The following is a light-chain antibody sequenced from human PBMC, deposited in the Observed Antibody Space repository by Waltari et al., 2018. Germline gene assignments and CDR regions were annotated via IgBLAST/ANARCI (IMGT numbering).Light chain of an antibody. V-gene: IGKV2D-29*01. CDR1: QSLLNIDGKTY. CDR3: MQSTQLPLA. CDR2: EVS. Sequence: EIVMTQTPLSLSVTPGQPASISCRSSQSLLNIDGKTYLYWYVQKPGQPPQLLIHEVSHRFSGVLDRLSGSGSGTDFTLKISRVEAEDVGVYYCMQSTQLPLAFGQGTKVEIK. J-gene: IGKJ1*01.